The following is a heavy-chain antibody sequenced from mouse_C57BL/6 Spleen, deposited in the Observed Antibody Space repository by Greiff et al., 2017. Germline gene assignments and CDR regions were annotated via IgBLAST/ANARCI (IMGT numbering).Heavy chain of an antibody. CDR1: GYAFSSYW. J-gene: IGHJ2*01. CDR3: ARFDYYGSSSALDD. D-gene: IGHD1-1*01. CDR2: IYPGDGDT. V-gene: IGHV1-80*01. Sequence: QVHVKQSGAELVKPGASVKISCKASGYAFSSYWMNWVKQRPGKGLEWIGQIYPGDGDTNYNGKFKGKATLTADKSSSTAYMQLSSLTSEDSAVYFCARFDYYGSSSALDDWGQGTTLTVSS.